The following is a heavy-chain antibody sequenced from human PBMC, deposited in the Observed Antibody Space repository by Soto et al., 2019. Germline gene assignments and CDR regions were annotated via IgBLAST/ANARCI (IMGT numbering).Heavy chain of an antibody. CDR1: GGSISSYY. CDR2: IYYSGST. J-gene: IGHJ4*02. V-gene: IGHV4-59*01. CDR3: ARSPSGYSSTFDY. Sequence: SETLSLTCTVSGGSISSYYWSWIRQPPGKGLEWIGYIYYSGSTNYNPSLKSRVTISVDTSKNQFSLKLSSVTAADTAVYYCARSPSGYSSTFDYWGQGTLVTVSS. D-gene: IGHD5-18*01.